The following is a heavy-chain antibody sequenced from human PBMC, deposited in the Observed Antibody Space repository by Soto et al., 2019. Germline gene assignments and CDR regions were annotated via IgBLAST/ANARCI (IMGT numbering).Heavy chain of an antibody. CDR1: GGTFSSYA. V-gene: IGHV1-69*12. J-gene: IGHJ6*02. CDR2: IIPIFGTA. CDR3: ASSVSKCLYNGIAV. Sequence: QVQLVQSGAEVKKPGSSVKVSCKASGGTFSSYAISWVRQAPGQGLEWMGGIIPIFGTANYAQKFQVRVTITADESTSIAYMELSSLRSEDTAVYYRASSVSKCLYNGIAVWGQGTTVNVSS. D-gene: IGHD4-4*01.